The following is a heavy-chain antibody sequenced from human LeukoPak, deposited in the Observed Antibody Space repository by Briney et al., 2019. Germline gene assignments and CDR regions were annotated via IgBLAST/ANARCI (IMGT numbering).Heavy chain of an antibody. D-gene: IGHD3-22*01. J-gene: IGHJ4*02. Sequence: GGSLRLSCAASGFTFSNYAMHWVRQAPGKGLEWVAVIWYDGSNKYYADSVKGRFTISRDNSKNTLYLQMNSLRAEDTAVYYCASYDSSGYYHYFDYWGQGTLVTVSS. CDR2: IWYDGSNK. CDR1: GFTFSNYA. V-gene: IGHV3-33*01. CDR3: ASYDSSGYYHYFDY.